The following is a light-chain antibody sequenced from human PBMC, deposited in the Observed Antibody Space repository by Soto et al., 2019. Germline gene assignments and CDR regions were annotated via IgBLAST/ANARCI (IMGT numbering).Light chain of an antibody. CDR2: DVS. J-gene: IGLJ1*01. CDR3: ISYTSSSTLGV. Sequence: QSALTQPASVSGSPGQSITISCTGTSSDVGGYNYVSWYQHHPGKAPKLMIYDVSNRPSGVSNRFSGSKSGNTASLTISGLQAEDEAHYYCISYTSSSTLGVFGTGTKLTVL. V-gene: IGLV2-14*03. CDR1: SSDVGGYNY.